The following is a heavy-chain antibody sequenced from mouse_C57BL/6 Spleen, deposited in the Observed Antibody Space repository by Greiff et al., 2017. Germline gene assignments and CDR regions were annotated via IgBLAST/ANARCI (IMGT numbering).Heavy chain of an antibody. CDR2: ISSGSSTI. V-gene: IGHV5-17*01. CDR3: ARGSYYCGSSRHWYFDV. D-gene: IGHD1-1*01. J-gene: IGHJ1*03. Sequence: VQLKESGGGLVKPGGSLKLSCAASGFTFSDYGMHWVRQAPEKGLEWVAYISSGSSTIYYADTMKGRFPISRDNAKNTLFLKMPSLRSEDTAMYYCARGSYYCGSSRHWYFDVWGTGTTVTVSS. CDR1: GFTFSDYG.